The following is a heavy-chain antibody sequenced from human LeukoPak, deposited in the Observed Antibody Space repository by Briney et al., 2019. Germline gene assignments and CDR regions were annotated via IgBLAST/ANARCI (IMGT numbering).Heavy chain of an antibody. CDR3: ARDGADGYKVLDV. CDR1: GFPLSSFW. Sequence: GGSLRLSCAASGFPLSSFWMHWVRQAPGKGLVWVSRINPDGSNTNYADSVKGRFTISRDNAKNTLYLQMNSLRAEDTAVYYCARDGADGYKVLDVWGKGTTVTVSS. CDR2: INPDGSNT. J-gene: IGHJ6*04. V-gene: IGHV3-74*01. D-gene: IGHD5-24*01.